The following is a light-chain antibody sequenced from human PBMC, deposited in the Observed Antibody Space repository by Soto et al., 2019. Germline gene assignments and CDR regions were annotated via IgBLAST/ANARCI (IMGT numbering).Light chain of an antibody. CDR1: QSVRSNF. CDR2: GAS. V-gene: IGKV3-20*01. J-gene: IGKJ1*01. CDR3: QHYGDSTWT. Sequence: EIVLTQSPGTLSVSPGERATLSCRASQSVRSNFLAWFQQKPGQAPSLLIFGASTRATGIPDRFSGSGSGTDLILTISRLGPEDFAVYYCQHYGDSTWTFGQGTKV.